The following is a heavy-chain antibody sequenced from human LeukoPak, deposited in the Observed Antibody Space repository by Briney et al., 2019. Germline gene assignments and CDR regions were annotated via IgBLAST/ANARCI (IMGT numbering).Heavy chain of an antibody. Sequence: GGSLRLSCAASGFTFSSYAMRWVRQARGKGLEWVSAISGSGGSTYYADSVKGRFTISRDNSKNTLYLQMNSLRAEDTAVYYCAKSFGETYYYDSSGYPINYYFDYWGQGTLVTVSS. CDR3: AKSFGETYYYDSSGYPINYYFDY. D-gene: IGHD3-22*01. J-gene: IGHJ4*02. V-gene: IGHV3-23*01. CDR1: GFTFSSYA. CDR2: ISGSGGST.